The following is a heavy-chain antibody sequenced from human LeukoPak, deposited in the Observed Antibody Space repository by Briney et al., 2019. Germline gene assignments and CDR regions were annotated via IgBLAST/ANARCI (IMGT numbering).Heavy chain of an antibody. Sequence: GGSLRLSCAASGFTFSSYAMHWVRQAPGEGLEWVAVISYDGSNKYYADSVKGRFTISRDNSKNTLYLQMNSLRAEDTAVYYCAREGAEMATINYFDYWGQGTLVTVSS. V-gene: IGHV3-30-3*01. CDR1: GFTFSSYA. CDR3: AREGAEMATINYFDY. D-gene: IGHD5-24*01. J-gene: IGHJ4*02. CDR2: ISYDGSNK.